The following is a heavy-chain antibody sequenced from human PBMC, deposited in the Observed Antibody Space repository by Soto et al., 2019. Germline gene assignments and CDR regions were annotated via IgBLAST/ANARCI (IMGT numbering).Heavy chain of an antibody. CDR1: GYTFNTYT. CDR2: INPGYGNT. J-gene: IGHJ5*02. Sequence: LVQSGAEVKKPGASVIVSCKASGYTFNTYTLHWVRQAPGQRPEWLGSINPGYGNTQYSQNFQGRVTINRNTAATIAYMELSSLRSEDTAVYYCAREVRRNWFDPWGQGTLVTVSS. CDR3: AREVRRNWFDP. V-gene: IGHV1-3*01.